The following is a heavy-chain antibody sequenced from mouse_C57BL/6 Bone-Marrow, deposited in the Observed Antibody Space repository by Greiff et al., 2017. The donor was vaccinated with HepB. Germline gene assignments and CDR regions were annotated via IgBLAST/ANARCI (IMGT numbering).Heavy chain of an antibody. V-gene: IGHV5-12*01. J-gene: IGHJ2*01. CDR3: ARRAYYGYSFDY. CDR2: ISNGGGST. CDR1: GFTFSDYY. Sequence: EVNVVESGGGLVQPGGSLKLSCAASGFTFSDYYMYWVRQTPEKRLEWVAYISNGGGSTYYPDTVKGRFTISRDNAKNTLYLQMSRLKSEDTAMYYCARRAYYGYSFDYWGQGTTLTVSS. D-gene: IGHD2-9*01.